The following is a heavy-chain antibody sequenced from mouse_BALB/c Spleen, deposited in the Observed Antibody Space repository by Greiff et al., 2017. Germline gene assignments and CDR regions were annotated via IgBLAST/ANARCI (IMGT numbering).Heavy chain of an antibody. J-gene: IGHJ1*01. CDR2: ISSGGSYT. CDR3: IRYYYGSSYWYFDV. D-gene: IGHD1-1*01. CDR1: GFTFSSYT. V-gene: IGHV5-6-4*01. Sequence: EVHLVESGGGLVKPGGSLKLSCAASGFTFSSYTMSWVRQTPEKRLEWVATISSGGSYTYYPDSVKGRFTISRDNAKNTLYLQMSSLKSEDTAMYYCIRYYYGSSYWYFDVWGAGTTVTVSS.